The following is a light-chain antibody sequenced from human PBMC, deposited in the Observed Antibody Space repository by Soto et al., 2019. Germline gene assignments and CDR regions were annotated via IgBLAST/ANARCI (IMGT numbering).Light chain of an antibody. Sequence: QSVLTQPASVSGSPGQSITISCTGSSSNIGPGYDVHWYQQLPGTAPKLLIYSNTNRPSGVPDRFSGSRSGTSASLAITGLQAEDEADYYCQSYDSSMSGSVFGNGTKVTVL. CDR1: SSNIGPGYD. V-gene: IGLV1-40*01. CDR3: QSYDSSMSGSV. CDR2: SNT. J-gene: IGLJ1*01.